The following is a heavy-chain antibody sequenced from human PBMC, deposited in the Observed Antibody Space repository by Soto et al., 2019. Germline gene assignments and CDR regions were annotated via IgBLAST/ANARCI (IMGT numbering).Heavy chain of an antibody. J-gene: IGHJ4*02. CDR3: ASTEYQRLGPDY. V-gene: IGHV3-11*01. CDR1: GFTFSDYY. D-gene: IGHD2-2*01. CDR2: ISSSGSDI. Sequence: PGGSLRLSCAASGFTFSDYYMSWIRQAPGKGLEWVSYISSSGSDINYADSVKGRFTISRDNAKNSLYLQMNSLRAEDTAVYYCASTEYQRLGPDYWGQGTLVTVSS.